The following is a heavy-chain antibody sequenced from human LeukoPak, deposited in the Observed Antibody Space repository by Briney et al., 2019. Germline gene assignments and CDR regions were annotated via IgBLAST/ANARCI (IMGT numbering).Heavy chain of an antibody. J-gene: IGHJ5*02. D-gene: IGHD2-21*02. CDR1: GYSISSGDY. Sequence: SETLSLTCAVSGYSISSGDYWGWIRQPPGKGLEWIGSIYHSGSTHYNPSLKSRVTISVDTSKNQFSLKLSSVTAADTAVYYCARNTTEVVTTKWFDPWGQGTLVTVSS. CDR3: ARNTTEVVTTKWFDP. V-gene: IGHV4-38-2*01. CDR2: IYHSGST.